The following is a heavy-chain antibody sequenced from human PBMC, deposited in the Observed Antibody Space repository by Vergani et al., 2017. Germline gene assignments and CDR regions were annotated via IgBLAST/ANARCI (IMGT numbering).Heavy chain of an antibody. D-gene: IGHD5-18*01. CDR3: ARVDTAMVTFDY. CDR2: IYSGGST. J-gene: IGHJ4*02. CDR1: GFTVSSNY. Sequence: EVQLVESGGGLIQPGGSLRPSCAASGFTVSSNYMSWVRQAPGKGLEWVSVIYSGGSTYYADSVKGRFTISRDNSKNTLYLQMNSLRAEDTAVYYCARVDTAMVTFDYWGQGTLVTVSS. V-gene: IGHV3-53*01.